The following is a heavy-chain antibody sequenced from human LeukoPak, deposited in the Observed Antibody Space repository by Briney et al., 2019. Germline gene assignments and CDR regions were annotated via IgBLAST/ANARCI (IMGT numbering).Heavy chain of an antibody. J-gene: IGHJ6*03. D-gene: IGHD5-18*01. CDR2: ISDSSSTV. Sequence: GGSLRLSCAASGLTFSYYSMNWVRQAPGKGLEWVSYISDSSSTVYYADSVKGRFTISRDNAKNSLYLQMNSLRAEDTAVYYCARGTDSGYSYGYYYYYYMDVWGKGTTVTVSS. CDR1: GLTFSYYS. V-gene: IGHV3-48*01. CDR3: ARGTDSGYSYGYYYYYYMDV.